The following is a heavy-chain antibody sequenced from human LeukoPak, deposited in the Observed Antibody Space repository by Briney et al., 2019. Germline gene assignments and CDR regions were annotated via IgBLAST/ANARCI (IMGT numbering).Heavy chain of an antibody. CDR3: ARDYDSSGYYEAVAFDI. Sequence: PGGSLRLSCAASGFTFSRYWMHWVRQAPGKGLVWVSRINNDGSVTTYADSVKGRFTISRDNAKNTLYLQMNSLRAEDTAIYYCARDYDSSGYYEAVAFDIWGQGTMVTVSS. CDR1: GFTFSRYW. V-gene: IGHV3-74*01. D-gene: IGHD3-22*01. CDR2: INNDGSVT. J-gene: IGHJ3*02.